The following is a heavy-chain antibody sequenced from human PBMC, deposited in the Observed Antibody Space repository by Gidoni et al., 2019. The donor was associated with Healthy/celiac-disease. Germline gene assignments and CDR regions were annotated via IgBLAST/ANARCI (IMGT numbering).Heavy chain of an antibody. CDR3: SRGGIAVAGGNY. V-gene: IGHV3-74*01. J-gene: IGHJ4*02. D-gene: IGHD6-19*01. Sequence: EVQLVESGGGVVQPGGSLRLSCAASGFTFSSYWMHWVRQAPGTGLVWVSRINSDGSIASYADSVKGRFPISSDNSKNTLYLQMNSLGAEDTAVYYCSRGGIAVAGGNYWGQGTLVTVSS. CDR1: GFTFSSYW. CDR2: INSDGSIA.